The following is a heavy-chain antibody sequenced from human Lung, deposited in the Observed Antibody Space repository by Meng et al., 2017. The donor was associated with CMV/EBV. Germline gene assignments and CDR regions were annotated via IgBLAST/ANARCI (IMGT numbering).Heavy chain of an antibody. V-gene: IGHV1-69*10. CDR2: IIPILGIA. J-gene: IGHJ6*02. CDR3: ARAIIRGVPAVDYYYGMDV. CDR1: GGTLSSYA. Sequence: SXXVSXXASGGTLSSYAISWVRQAPGQGLEWMGGIIPILGIANYAQKFQGRVTITADKSTSTAYMELSSLRSEDTAVYYCARAIIRGVPAVDYYYGMDVWXQGTXVPVAS. D-gene: IGHD2-2*01.